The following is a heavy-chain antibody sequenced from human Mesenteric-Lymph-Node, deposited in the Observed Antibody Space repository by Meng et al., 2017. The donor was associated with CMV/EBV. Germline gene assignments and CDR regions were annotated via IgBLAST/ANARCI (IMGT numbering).Heavy chain of an antibody. CDR2: ISSSSSYI. J-gene: IGHJ4*02. CDR1: GFTFSSYS. Sequence: GESLKTSCAASGFTFSSYSMNWVRQAPGKGLEWVSSISSSSSYIYYADSVKCRFTISRDNAKNSLYLQMNSLRAEDTAVYYCARGHGYSYDYWGQGTLVTVSS. D-gene: IGHD5-18*01. V-gene: IGHV3-21*01. CDR3: ARGHGYSYDY.